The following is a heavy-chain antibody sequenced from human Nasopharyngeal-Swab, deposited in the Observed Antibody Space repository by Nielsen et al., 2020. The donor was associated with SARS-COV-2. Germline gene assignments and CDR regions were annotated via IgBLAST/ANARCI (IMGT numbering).Heavy chain of an antibody. D-gene: IGHD2-15*01. J-gene: IGHJ6*02. CDR1: GFTFDDYT. CDR2: ISWDGGST. V-gene: IGHV3-43*01. Sequence: GESLKISCAASGFTFDDYTMHWVRQAPGKGPEWVSLISWDGGSTYYADSVKGRFTISRDNSKNSLYLQMNSLRTEDTALYYCAKGGYCSGGSCYYYYGMDVWGQGTTVTVSS. CDR3: AKGGYCSGGSCYYYYGMDV.